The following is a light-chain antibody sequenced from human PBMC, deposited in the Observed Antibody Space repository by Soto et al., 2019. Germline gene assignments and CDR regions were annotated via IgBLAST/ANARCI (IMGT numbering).Light chain of an antibody. CDR2: TAS. J-gene: IGKJ1*01. CDR1: QTISSW. CDR3: QQYNRSSDA. V-gene: IGKV1-5*03. Sequence: DIQMTQSPSTRSGSVGDRLTITCRASQTISSWLAWDQQKPGKAPQLLIYTASTLKRGVPSRFSGSGSGTEVTLTISSRQHDDVATYDCQQYNRSSDAFGQGTKVEIK.